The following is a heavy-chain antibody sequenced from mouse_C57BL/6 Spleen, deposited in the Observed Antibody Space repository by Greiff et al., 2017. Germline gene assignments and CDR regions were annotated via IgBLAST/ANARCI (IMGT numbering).Heavy chain of an antibody. J-gene: IGHJ3*01. CDR3: ASGDDGSSYGY. CDR1: GYTFTSYW. D-gene: IGHD1-1*01. V-gene: IGHV1-50*01. CDR2: IDPSDSYT. Sequence: QVQLQQPGAELVKPGASVKLSCKASGYTFTSYWMQWVKQRPGQGLEWIGEIDPSDSYTNYNQKFKGKATLTADTSSSTAYRQLSSLTSADYAVYYCASGDDGSSYGYWGQGALVTVSA.